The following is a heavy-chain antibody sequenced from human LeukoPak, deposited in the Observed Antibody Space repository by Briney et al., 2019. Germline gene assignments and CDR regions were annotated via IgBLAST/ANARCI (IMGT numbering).Heavy chain of an antibody. CDR1: GGSSCGYY. J-gene: IGHJ5*02. CDR3: ARAPPIFGVVLDWFDP. Sequence: PSETLSHTCVVYGGSSCGYYWCWICAPPGEGLERIGEINHSGSTNYKPSLKSRVTISVDTSKNQFSLKLSSVTAADTAVYYCARAPPIFGVVLDWFDPWGQGTLVTVSS. CDR2: INHSGST. D-gene: IGHD3-3*01. V-gene: IGHV4-34*01.